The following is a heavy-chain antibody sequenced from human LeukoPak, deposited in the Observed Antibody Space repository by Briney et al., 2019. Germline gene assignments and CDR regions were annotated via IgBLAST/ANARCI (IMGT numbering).Heavy chain of an antibody. Sequence: GGSLRLSCAASGITFSSFGMHWVRQAPGKGLEWVAFIWYDGSNKYYADSVKGRFTISRDNSKNTLYLQMNSLRVEDTAVYYCARDLSYCSSTSCPLPYGMDVWGQGTTVTVSS. CDR2: IWYDGSNK. CDR3: ARDLSYCSSTSCPLPYGMDV. V-gene: IGHV3-33*01. CDR1: GITFSSFG. D-gene: IGHD2-2*01. J-gene: IGHJ6*02.